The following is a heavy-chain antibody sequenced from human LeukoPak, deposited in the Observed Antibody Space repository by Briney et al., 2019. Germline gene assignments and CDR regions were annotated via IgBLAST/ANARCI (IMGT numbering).Heavy chain of an antibody. J-gene: IGHJ4*02. V-gene: IGHV3-74*01. D-gene: IGHD2-21*02. Sequence: GGSLRLSCVASGFPFSTYWMHWVRQPPGKGLVWVSRISPDGSSRSYADSVKGRFIISRDNAKNTLSLQMNSLTAEDTAVYYCARDGGLLPDNWGKGTLVTVSS. CDR1: GFPFSTYW. CDR2: ISPDGSSR. CDR3: ARDGGLLPDN.